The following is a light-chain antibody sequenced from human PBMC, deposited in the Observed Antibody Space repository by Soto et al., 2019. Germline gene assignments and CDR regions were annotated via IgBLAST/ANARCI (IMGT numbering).Light chain of an antibody. CDR3: QQRWT. V-gene: IGKV3-11*01. CDR2: DAS. J-gene: IGKJ1*01. Sequence: EIVLTQSPATLSLSPGERATLSCRASQSVSSYLAWYQQKPGQAPRLLIYDASSRATGIPARFSGSGSGTDFTLTISSLEPEDFAVYYCQQRWTFGQGTKVEIK. CDR1: QSVSSY.